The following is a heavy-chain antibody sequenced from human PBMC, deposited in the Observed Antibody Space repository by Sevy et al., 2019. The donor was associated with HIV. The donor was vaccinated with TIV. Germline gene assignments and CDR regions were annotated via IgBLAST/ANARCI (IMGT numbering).Heavy chain of an antibody. D-gene: IGHD3-9*01. CDR3: AKDVRRGDILTGDLNY. CDR2: ITWDGGGT. CDR1: GFKFDDYA. Sequence: SLRRSCTASGFKFDDYAMHWVRQPPGKGLEWVSGITWDGGGTGYADSVKGRFIISRDNTKSSLYLQMNSLRAEDTDLYYCAKDVRRGDILTGDLNYWGQGILVTVSS. V-gene: IGHV3-9*01. J-gene: IGHJ4*02.